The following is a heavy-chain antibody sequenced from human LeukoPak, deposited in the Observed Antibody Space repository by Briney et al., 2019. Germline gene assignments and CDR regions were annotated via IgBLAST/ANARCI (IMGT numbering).Heavy chain of an antibody. CDR3: ARDYGDCPTKTSYCGYFDL. Sequence: SETLSLTCALSGGSISSSKWRSWVRQPPGKGLEWIGEIHHSGSTNYNPSLKSRVTISVDKSKNQFSLKLSSVTAADTAVYYCARDYGDCPTKTSYCGYFDLWGRGTLVTVSS. CDR1: GGSISSSKW. V-gene: IGHV4-4*02. CDR2: IHHSGST. D-gene: IGHD4-17*01. J-gene: IGHJ2*01.